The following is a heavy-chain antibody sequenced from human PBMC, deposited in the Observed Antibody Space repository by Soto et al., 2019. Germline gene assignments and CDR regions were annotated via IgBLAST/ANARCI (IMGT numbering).Heavy chain of an antibody. D-gene: IGHD5-12*01. V-gene: IGHV3-7*01. Sequence: PGGSLKLSCVASGFNFSSYWMSWVRQAPGKGLEWVANIKQDGSEKYYVDSVKGRFTLSRDNAKNSLYLQMNSLTVEDTAVYYCARGTDRLIATTTRTDFWGQGTLVTVSS. CDR3: ARGTDRLIATTTRTDF. J-gene: IGHJ4*02. CDR2: IKQDGSEK. CDR1: GFNFSSYW.